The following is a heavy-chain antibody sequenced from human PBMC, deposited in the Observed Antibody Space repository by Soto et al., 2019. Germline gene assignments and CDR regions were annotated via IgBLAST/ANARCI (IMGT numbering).Heavy chain of an antibody. J-gene: IGHJ4*02. Sequence: GGSLRLSCAASGFTFSSYAMSWVRQAPGKGLEWVSAISGSGGSTYYADSVKGRFTISRDNSKNTLYLQMNSLRAEDTAVYYCAKVGIYYDILTGYYYFDYWGQGPLVTVSS. CDR1: GFTFSSYA. D-gene: IGHD3-9*01. CDR3: AKVGIYYDILTGYYYFDY. CDR2: ISGSGGST. V-gene: IGHV3-23*01.